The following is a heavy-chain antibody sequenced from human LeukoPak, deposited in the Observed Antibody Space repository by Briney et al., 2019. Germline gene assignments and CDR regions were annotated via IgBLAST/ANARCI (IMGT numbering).Heavy chain of an antibody. CDR1: GGSLNSHY. CDR3: ASEADYSNYYFNY. D-gene: IGHD4-11*01. CDR2: IYYSGST. J-gene: IGHJ4*02. V-gene: IGHV4-59*11. Sequence: PSETLSLTCTVSGGSLNSHYWTWIRQPPGKGLEWIGYIYYSGSTSYNPSLKSRVTISVATSENQFSLKLTSVTAADTAVYYCASEADYSNYYFNYWGQGTLVTVSS.